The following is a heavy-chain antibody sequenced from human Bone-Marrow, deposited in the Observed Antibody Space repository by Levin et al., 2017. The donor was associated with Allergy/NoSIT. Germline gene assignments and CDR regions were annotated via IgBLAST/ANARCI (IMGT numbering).Heavy chain of an antibody. CDR2: INHSGST. V-gene: IGHV4-34*01. CDR3: ARGSSSSVWFDY. Sequence: SQTLSLTCAVYGGSFSGYYWSWIRQPPGKGLEWIGEINHSGSTNYNPSLKSRVTISVDTSKNQFSLKLSSVTAADTAVYYCARGSSSSVWFDYWGQGTLVTVSS. J-gene: IGHJ4*02. CDR1: GGSFSGYY. D-gene: IGHD6-6*01.